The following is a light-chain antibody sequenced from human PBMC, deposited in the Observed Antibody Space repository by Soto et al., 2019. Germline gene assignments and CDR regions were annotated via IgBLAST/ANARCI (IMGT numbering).Light chain of an antibody. CDR2: SDN. CDR1: SSNVGSDI. J-gene: IGLJ3*02. Sequence: QSVLTQPPSASGTPGQRVTISCSGSSSNVGSDIVNWYRQLPGTAPELLIYSDNQRPSGVPDRFSGSKSGTSASLDISGLQSDDEADYYCAAWDGSLNGWVFGGGTKVTVL. CDR3: AAWDGSLNGWV. V-gene: IGLV1-44*01.